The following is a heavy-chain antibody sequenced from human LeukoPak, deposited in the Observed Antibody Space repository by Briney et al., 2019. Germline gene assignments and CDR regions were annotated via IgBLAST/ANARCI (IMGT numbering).Heavy chain of an antibody. CDR2: ISSSSSYI. D-gene: IGHD6-13*01. CDR1: GFTFSSYE. Sequence: SGGSLRLSCAASGFTFSSYEMNWVRQAPGKGLEWVSSISSSSSYIYYADSVKGRFTISRDNAKNSLYLQMNSLRAEDTAVYYCARDPPAAGNSAFDIWGQGTMVTVSS. J-gene: IGHJ3*02. CDR3: ARDPPAAGNSAFDI. V-gene: IGHV3-21*01.